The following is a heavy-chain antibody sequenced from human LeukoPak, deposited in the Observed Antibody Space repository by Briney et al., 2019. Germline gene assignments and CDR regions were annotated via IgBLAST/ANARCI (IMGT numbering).Heavy chain of an antibody. D-gene: IGHD2-15*01. CDR1: GFTFSNYW. J-gene: IGHJ4*02. CDR2: IKSDGSRT. V-gene: IGHV3-74*01. Sequence: PGGSLRPSCAASGFTFSNYWMHWVRQAPGKGLVWVSRIKSDGSRTDYADSVKGRFTISRDNAKNTLYLQMNSLRAEDTAVYYCARELPFDYWGQGTLVTVFS. CDR3: ARELPFDY.